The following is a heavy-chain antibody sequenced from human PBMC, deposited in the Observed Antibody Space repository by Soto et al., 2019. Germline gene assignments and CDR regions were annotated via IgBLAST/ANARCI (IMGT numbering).Heavy chain of an antibody. V-gene: IGHV3-7*03. J-gene: IGHJ3*02. CDR1: GFIFSNYW. CDR3: TRGPYGDAYGAFDI. D-gene: IGHD2-21*01. Sequence: GSLRLSCEASGFIFSNYWMTWVRQAPGKGLEWVANIKQDGSAVHYVDSVKGRFTVSRDNANNSLYLQMSSLGAEDTALYYCTRGPYGDAYGAFDIWGQGTVVTVSS. CDR2: IKQDGSAV.